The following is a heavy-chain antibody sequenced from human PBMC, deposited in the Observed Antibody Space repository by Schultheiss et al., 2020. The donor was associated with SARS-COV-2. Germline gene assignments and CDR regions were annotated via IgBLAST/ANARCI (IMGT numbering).Heavy chain of an antibody. CDR1: GGSISSYY. CDR3: ARETGYSSSCYGY. D-gene: IGHD6-13*01. J-gene: IGHJ4*02. V-gene: IGHV4-59*12. CDR2: IYYSGST. Sequence: SQTLSLTCTVSGGSISSYYWSWIRQPPGKGLEWIGYIYYSGSTNYNPSLKSRVTISVDTSKNQFSLKLNSVTAADTAVYYCARETGYSSSCYGYWGQGTLVTVSS.